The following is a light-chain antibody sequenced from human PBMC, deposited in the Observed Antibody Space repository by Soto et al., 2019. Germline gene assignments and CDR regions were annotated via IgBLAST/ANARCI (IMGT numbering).Light chain of an antibody. CDR2: GAS. CDR1: QSVGSTY. CDR3: QQYCSSPLA. V-gene: IGKV3-20*01. Sequence: EIALTQSPGTLSLSPGERATRSCRASQSVGSTYFAWYQQKPGQAPRLLIYGASNTAPGIPDRFSGSRSGADFTLTISRLEPEEFAVEYCQQYCSSPLAFGGGTKVEIK. J-gene: IGKJ4*01.